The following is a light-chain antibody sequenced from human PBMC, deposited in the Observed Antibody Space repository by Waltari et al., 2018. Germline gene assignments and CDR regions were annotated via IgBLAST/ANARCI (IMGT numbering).Light chain of an antibody. Sequence: DIVVTQSPDSVAVSLGERATINCKSSQSVLYSSNNMNYLAWYQQKPGQPPRLLIYWASTRESGVPGRFSGSGSGTDFTLTINTLQAEDMAVYYCQQYYSTPPAFGQGTRVEI. V-gene: IGKV4-1*01. CDR1: QSVLYSSNNMNY. CDR2: WAS. J-gene: IGKJ1*01. CDR3: QQYYSTPPA.